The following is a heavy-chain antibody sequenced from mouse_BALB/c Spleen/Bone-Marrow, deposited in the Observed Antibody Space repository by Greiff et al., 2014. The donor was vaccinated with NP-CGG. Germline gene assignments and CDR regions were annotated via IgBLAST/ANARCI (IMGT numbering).Heavy chain of an antibody. D-gene: IGHD3-1*01. J-gene: IGHJ3*01. V-gene: IGHV1-20*02. CDR3: ASGATAY. CDR2: INPYNGDT. Sequence: VQLQQSGPELVKPGASVKISCKASGYSFTDYFMNWVMQSHGKSLEWIGRINPYNGDTFYNQKFKGKATLTIDKSSSTAHMELRSLASEDPAVYYCASGATAYWGQGTLVTVSA. CDR1: GYSFTDYF.